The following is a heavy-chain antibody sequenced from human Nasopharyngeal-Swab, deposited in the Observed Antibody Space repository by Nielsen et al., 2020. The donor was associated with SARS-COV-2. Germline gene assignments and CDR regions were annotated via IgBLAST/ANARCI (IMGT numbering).Heavy chain of an antibody. J-gene: IGHJ6*03. D-gene: IGHD6-19*01. CDR3: ARHSSGWYRVWDYWYYMDV. Sequence: GGPLRLSCKASGSSFTSYWIGWVRQLPGKGLEWLGIIYPGDSDTRYSPSFQGQVTISADKSISTAYLQWRSLKASDTAMYYCARHSSGWYRVWDYWYYMDVWGKGTTVTVSS. V-gene: IGHV5-51*01. CDR2: IYPGDSDT. CDR1: GSSFTSYW.